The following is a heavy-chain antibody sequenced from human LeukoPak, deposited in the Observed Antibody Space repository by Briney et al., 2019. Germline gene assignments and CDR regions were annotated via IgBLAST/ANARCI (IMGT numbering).Heavy chain of an antibody. D-gene: IGHD2/OR15-2a*01. J-gene: IGHJ3*02. CDR2: VRYDGYNK. CDR3: ARVSILIVPYYAFDI. V-gene: IGHV3-30*02. Sequence: GGSLRLSCGASGFTFSNYGMHWVRQAPGKGLEWLAFVRYDGYNKYYADSVKGRFTISRDNSKNTLYLQMNSLRAEDTAVYYCARVSILIVPYYAFDIWGQGTMVTVSS. CDR1: GFTFSNYG.